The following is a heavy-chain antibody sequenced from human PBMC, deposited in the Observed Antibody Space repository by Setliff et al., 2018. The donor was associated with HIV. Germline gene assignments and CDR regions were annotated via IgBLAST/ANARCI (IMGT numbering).Heavy chain of an antibody. Sequence: ASVKVSCKASGYTFTNFGITWVRQVPGQGLEWMGWVNANNDKTNYAQKFQGRVTMTTDRSTKTAYLDLGSLRPDDTAVYYCARDLYTSGWPNWFDPWGPGTRVTVS. J-gene: IGHJ5*02. CDR1: GYTFTNFG. D-gene: IGHD6-19*01. CDR3: ARDLYTSGWPNWFDP. CDR2: VNANNDKT. V-gene: IGHV1-18*01.